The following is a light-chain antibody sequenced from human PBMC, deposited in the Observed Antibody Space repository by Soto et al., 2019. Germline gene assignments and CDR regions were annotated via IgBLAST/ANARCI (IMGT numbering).Light chain of an antibody. V-gene: IGLV2-14*03. CDR3: TSYTFPSTVP. CDR2: DVD. CDR1: RSDVGGYNH. J-gene: IGLJ2*01. Sequence: QSALTQPASVSGSPGQAITISCAGTRSDVGGYNHVSWYQQHPGKAPKLMIFDVDNRPSGVSNRFSGSKSGNTASLTISGLQAEDEADYYCTSYTFPSTVPFGGGTKLTVL.